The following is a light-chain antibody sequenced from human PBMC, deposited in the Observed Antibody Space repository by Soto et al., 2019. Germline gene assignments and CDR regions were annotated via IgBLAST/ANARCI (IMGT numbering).Light chain of an antibody. V-gene: IGKV3-20*01. J-gene: IGKJ3*01. Sequence: EMVLTQAPATLSLAPRERATLSCRASQSGTSTYLAWYQQKPGQPPRLLIHGASNRATCISDRFSGSGSGTDFTLTISILEPEDFAVYYCQQNGRSFGPGTKVVLK. CDR2: GAS. CDR1: QSGTSTY. CDR3: QQNGRS.